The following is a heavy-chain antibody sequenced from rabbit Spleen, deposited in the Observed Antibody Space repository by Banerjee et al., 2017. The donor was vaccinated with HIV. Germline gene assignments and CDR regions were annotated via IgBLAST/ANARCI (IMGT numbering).Heavy chain of an antibody. CDR1: AFSFSDRDV. Sequence: QEQLVESGGGLVKPEGSLTLTCKASAFSFSDRDVMCWVRQAPGKGLEWIACINAATAKPVYATWAKGRFTISRTSSTTVTLQMTSLTAADTATYFCARGDAGGGVGFNLWGPGTLVTVS. V-gene: IGHV1S45*01. J-gene: IGHJ4*01. D-gene: IGHD4-2*01. CDR2: INAATAKP. CDR3: ARGDAGGGVGFNL.